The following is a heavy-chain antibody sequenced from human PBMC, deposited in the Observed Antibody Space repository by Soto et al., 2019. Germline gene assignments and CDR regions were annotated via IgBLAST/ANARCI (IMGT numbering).Heavy chain of an antibody. Sequence: GGSLSLSCAASGFMFSSYAMSWVRQAPGKGLEWVSDISAGGGNINYADSVKGRFTSSRDNAKNSLYLQMNSLRAEDTAVYYCARDLQALLFPDVFDIWGQGTMVTVSS. V-gene: IGHV3-23*01. J-gene: IGHJ3*02. CDR2: ISAGGGNI. CDR1: GFMFSSYA. CDR3: ARDLQALLFPDVFDI. D-gene: IGHD3-10*02.